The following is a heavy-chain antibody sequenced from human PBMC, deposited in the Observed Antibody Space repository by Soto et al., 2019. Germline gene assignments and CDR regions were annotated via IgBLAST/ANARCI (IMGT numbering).Heavy chain of an antibody. D-gene: IGHD2-2*01. CDR2: ISYDGSNK. CDR3: ARGPSSLTRFDY. CDR1: GFTFSSYA. J-gene: IGHJ4*02. V-gene: IGHV3-30-3*01. Sequence: LRLSCAASGFTFSSYALHWVRQAPGKGLEWVAVISYDGSNKYYADSVKGRFTISRDNSKNTLYVQMNSLRGEDTAVYYCARGPSSLTRFDYWGQGTLVTVSS.